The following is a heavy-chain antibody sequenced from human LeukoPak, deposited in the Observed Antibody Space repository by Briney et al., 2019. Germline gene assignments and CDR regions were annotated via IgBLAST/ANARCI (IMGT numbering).Heavy chain of an antibody. CDR3: GRIALDTSMTHY. Sequence: PGGSLRLSCAASGFTFSHYSMNWGRQAPGKGLEWVSYITSSSSTIYYADSVKGRFTISRDDAENSLYLQMNSLRVEDTVVYYCGRIALDTSMTHYWGQGTLVTVSS. V-gene: IGHV3-48*04. D-gene: IGHD5-18*01. CDR1: GFTFSHYS. CDR2: ITSSSSTI. J-gene: IGHJ4*02.